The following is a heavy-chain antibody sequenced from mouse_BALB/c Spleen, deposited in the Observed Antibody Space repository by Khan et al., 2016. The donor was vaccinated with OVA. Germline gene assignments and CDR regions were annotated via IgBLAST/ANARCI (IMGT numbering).Heavy chain of an antibody. Sequence: QIQLVQSGPELKKPGETVKISCKASGYIFTSYGMNWVKQAPGKGLKWMGWINTYTGEPTYADDFTGGLVFTCEASARTAYLQITNLKNEDTSTYLCASPPYCSYVIRYWGQGTSVTVSS. CDR3: ASPPYCSYVIRY. CDR2: INTYTGEP. D-gene: IGHD2-10*01. V-gene: IGHV9-3-1*01. CDR1: GYIFTSYG. J-gene: IGHJ4*01.